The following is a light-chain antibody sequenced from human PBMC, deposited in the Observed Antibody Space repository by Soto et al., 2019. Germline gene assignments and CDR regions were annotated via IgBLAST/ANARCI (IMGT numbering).Light chain of an antibody. CDR2: DAS. Sequence: DTQMTQSPSTLSASVGDRVVITCRASQSISTWLAWYQQKPGKAPTLLIYDASNLQSGVPSRFSGSGSGTEFTLTISSLQPDDFSTYYCHQYDSYPWTFGQGTKVEIK. V-gene: IGKV1-5*01. CDR1: QSISTW. CDR3: HQYDSYPWT. J-gene: IGKJ1*01.